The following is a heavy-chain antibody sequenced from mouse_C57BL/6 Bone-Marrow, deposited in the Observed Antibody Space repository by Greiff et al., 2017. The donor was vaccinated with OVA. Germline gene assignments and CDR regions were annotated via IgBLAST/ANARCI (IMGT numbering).Heavy chain of an antibody. D-gene: IGHD4-1*01. J-gene: IGHJ4*01. CDR2: IDPANGTT. CDR1: GFNIKNTY. V-gene: IGHV14-3*01. CDR3: ARHWENAMDY. Sequence: EVQRVESVAELVRPGASVKLSCTASGFNIKNTYMPWVKQRPEQGLEWIGRIDPANGTTKYAAKFQGKATITADASSNTAYMQLSSLASEDTAIYYCARHWENAMDYWGQGTSVTVSS.